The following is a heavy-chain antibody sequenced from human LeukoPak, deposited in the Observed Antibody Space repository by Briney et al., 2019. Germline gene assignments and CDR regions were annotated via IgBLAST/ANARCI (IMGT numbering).Heavy chain of an antibody. CDR2: MKQDGSEK. J-gene: IGHJ4*02. Sequence: GGSLRLSCAASGFTFTSYWMTWVRQAPGKGLEWVANMKQDGSEKYYVDTVKGRFTISRDNAKNSLYLQMSSLRAEDTAVYYCARASTIDYWGQGTLVTVSS. CDR1: GFTFTSYW. CDR3: ARASTIDY. D-gene: IGHD2-2*01. V-gene: IGHV3-7*01.